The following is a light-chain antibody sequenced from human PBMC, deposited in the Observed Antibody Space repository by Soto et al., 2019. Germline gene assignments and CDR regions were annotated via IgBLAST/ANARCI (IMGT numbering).Light chain of an antibody. V-gene: IGKV3-20*01. CDR3: QQYGRSGT. Sequence: IVLTQSPGTLSLSKGERATLSCRASQSVSSSYLAWYQQKPGQAPRLLIYSATKRATGIPDRFSGSGSGTEFTLTISSLQSEDFAVYYCQQYGRSGTFGQGTKVDIK. CDR2: SAT. J-gene: IGKJ1*01. CDR1: QSVSSSY.